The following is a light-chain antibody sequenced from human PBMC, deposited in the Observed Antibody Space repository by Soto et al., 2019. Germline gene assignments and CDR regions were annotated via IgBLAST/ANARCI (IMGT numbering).Light chain of an antibody. CDR2: GAS. V-gene: IGKV3D-7*01. J-gene: IGKJ1*01. CDR1: KSVFSSC. CDR3: QQDYNLPRT. Sequence: EVLMTQSPATLSLSPGEGATLSCRPSKSVFSSCLSWYQQKPGQAPSLLIYGASTRATVIPARFNGSGSGTDFTLTISSLQPEDFAVYYCQQDYNLPRTFGLGTKVEV.